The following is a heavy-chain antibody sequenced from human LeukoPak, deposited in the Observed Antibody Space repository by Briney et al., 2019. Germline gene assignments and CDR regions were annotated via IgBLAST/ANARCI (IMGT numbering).Heavy chain of an antibody. CDR3: ARATADGTVIFDY. CDR2: ISSSSTTI. CDR1: GFTFSSYG. V-gene: IGHV3-48*04. J-gene: IGHJ4*02. D-gene: IGHD6-13*01. Sequence: AGGSLRLSCAASGFTFSSYGMHWVRQAPGKGLEWVSYISSSSTTIYYADSVKGRFTISRDNTKNSLYLQMNSLRAEDTAVYYCARATADGTVIFDYWGQGTLVTVSS.